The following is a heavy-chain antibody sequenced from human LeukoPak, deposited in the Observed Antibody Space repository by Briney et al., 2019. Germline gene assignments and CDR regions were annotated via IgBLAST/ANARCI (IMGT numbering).Heavy chain of an antibody. V-gene: IGHV1-18*01. D-gene: IGHD3-22*01. J-gene: IGHJ4*02. Sequence: ASVKVSCKASGYTFTSYGISWVRQAPGQGLEWMGWISAYNGNTNYAQKLQGRVTMTTDTSTSTAYMELRSLRSDDTAVYYCAREDYYYDSSGYPPPNYFDYWGQGTLVTVSS. CDR2: ISAYNGNT. CDR1: GYTFTSYG. CDR3: AREDYYYDSSGYPPPNYFDY.